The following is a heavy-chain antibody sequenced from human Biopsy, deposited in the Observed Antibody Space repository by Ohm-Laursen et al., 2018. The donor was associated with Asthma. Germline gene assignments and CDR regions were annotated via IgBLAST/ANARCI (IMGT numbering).Heavy chain of an antibody. D-gene: IGHD3-9*01. CDR1: GYNFISFA. CDR2: VNTGNGDT. V-gene: IGHV1-3*04. Sequence: ASVKVSCKVSGYNFISFATHWVRQAPGQRLEWMGWVNTGNGDTKYSQKFQGRVTITRDTSASTAYMELRSLRSEDTATYYCARTYYDFLTGQVKDVFGVWGQGTMVTVSS. J-gene: IGHJ3*01. CDR3: ARTYYDFLTGQVKDVFGV.